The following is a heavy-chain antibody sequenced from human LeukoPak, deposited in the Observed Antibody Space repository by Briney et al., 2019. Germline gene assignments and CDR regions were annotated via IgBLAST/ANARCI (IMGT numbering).Heavy chain of an antibody. CDR1: GYTFTSYY. CDR3: ARDNSVGDIAWWFDP. Sequence: ASVKVSCKASGYTFTSYYMHWVRQAPGQGLEWMGIINPSGGSTSYAQKFQGRVTMTRDTSTTTDYMELSSLRSEDTAVYYCARDNSVGDIAWWFDPWGQGTLVTVSS. J-gene: IGHJ5*02. V-gene: IGHV1-46*01. CDR2: INPSGGST. D-gene: IGHD3-16*02.